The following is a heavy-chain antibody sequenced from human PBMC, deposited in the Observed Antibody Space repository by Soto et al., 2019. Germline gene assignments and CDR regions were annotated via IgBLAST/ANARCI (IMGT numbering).Heavy chain of an antibody. CDR2: IYYGGAT. CDR1: GGSISSGYYY. CDR3: ARRGLMLLPI. D-gene: IGHD2-15*01. Sequence: SETLSLTCSVSGGSISSGYYYWSWIRQPPGKGLEWIGSIYYGGATYYNPSLKSRVTISVDTSNNLFSLHLLSVTAADTAVYYCARRGLMLLPIWGQGTMVTVSS. V-gene: IGHV4-39*01. J-gene: IGHJ3*01.